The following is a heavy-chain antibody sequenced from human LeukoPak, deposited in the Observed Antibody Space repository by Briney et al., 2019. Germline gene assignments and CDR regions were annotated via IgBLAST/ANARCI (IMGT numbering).Heavy chain of an antibody. Sequence: SETLSLTCSVSGASMNGHYWTWIRLSPGKGLKWIGYISDSGSTSYNPSLRSRVIMALEASKTEFSLRLNSVTVADTAVYYCARVFRGAVTSNWFDPWGQGTLVTVSS. D-gene: IGHD3-3*01. CDR1: GASMNGHY. J-gene: IGHJ5*02. CDR3: ARVFRGAVTSNWFDP. V-gene: IGHV4-59*11. CDR2: ISDSGST.